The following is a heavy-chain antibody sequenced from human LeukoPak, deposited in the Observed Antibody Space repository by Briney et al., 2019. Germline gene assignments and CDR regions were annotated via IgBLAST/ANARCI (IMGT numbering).Heavy chain of an antibody. CDR2: ISYDGSNK. CDR1: GITFSSYA. V-gene: IGHV3-30*04. Sequence: PGGSLRLSCAASGITFSSYAMHWVRQAPGKGLEWVAVISYDGSNKYYADSVKGRFTISRDNSKNTLYLQMNSLRAEDTAVYYCARGSGGGDYSYAFDIWGQGTMVTVSS. J-gene: IGHJ3*02. CDR3: ARGSGGGDYSYAFDI. D-gene: IGHD4-17*01.